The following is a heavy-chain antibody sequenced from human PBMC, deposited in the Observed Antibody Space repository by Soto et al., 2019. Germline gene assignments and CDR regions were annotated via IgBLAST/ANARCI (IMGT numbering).Heavy chain of an antibody. D-gene: IGHD5-12*01. J-gene: IGHJ4*02. CDR1: RDTFNNYA. CDR2: IIPILGTT. V-gene: IGHV1-69*13. CDR3: AAGGRDGYIK. Sequence: SVKASCKASRDTFNNYAVTWVRQAPGQGLEWMGGIIPILGTTKYAQKFQGRVTMTADESTSTAYMELSSLRSEDRAVYYCAAGGRDGYIKWGQGTQVTVSS.